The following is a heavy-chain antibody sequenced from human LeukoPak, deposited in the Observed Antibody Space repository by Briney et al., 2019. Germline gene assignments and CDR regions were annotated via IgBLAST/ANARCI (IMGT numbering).Heavy chain of an antibody. CDR3: ARHDYHSNSDAFDV. D-gene: IGHD4-23*01. Sequence: GGSLRLSCAASGFTFRRCELSWVRQAPAKGLEWVSYICSSGSIIYYADSVKGLFIFSRDSAKNSLYLQMNSLRAEDTAVYYCARHDYHSNSDAFDVWGQGTMVTVSS. CDR2: ICSSGSII. V-gene: IGHV3-48*03. CDR1: GFTFRRCE. J-gene: IGHJ3*01.